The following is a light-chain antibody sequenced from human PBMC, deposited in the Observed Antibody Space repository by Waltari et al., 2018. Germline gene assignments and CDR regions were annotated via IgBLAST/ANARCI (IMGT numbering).Light chain of an antibody. Sequence: ELVLTQYQVLLSVSPGERATLSCRPSPRGSSNLAWYQQKPGQAPRLPIYGASTRANGVPARFSGSGFGTEFTLTISSLQSEDFAVYYCQRYNNWPLTFGGGTKVEIK. J-gene: IGKJ4*01. CDR1: PRGSSN. CDR2: GAS. V-gene: IGKV3-15*01. CDR3: QRYNNWPLT.